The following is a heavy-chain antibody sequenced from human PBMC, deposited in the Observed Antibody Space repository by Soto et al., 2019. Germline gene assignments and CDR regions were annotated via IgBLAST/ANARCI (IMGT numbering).Heavy chain of an antibody. D-gene: IGHD3-22*01. CDR2: IIPIFGTA. V-gene: IGHV1-69*13. CDR1: GGTFSSYA. J-gene: IGHJ3*01. Sequence: SVKVSCKASGGTFSSYAISWVRQAPGQGLEWMGGIIPIFGTANYAQKFQGRVTITADESTSTAYMELSSLRSEDTAVYYCAGGSVPYYYYSSGYYNNSFDFWGQGKMVTVSS. CDR3: AGGSVPYYYYSSGYYNNSFDF.